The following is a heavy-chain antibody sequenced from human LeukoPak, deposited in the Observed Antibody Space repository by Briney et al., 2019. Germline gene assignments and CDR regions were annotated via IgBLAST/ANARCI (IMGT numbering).Heavy chain of an antibody. J-gene: IGHJ6*03. CDR1: GGSISSYY. CDR3: ARDVSSYYYYYMDV. CDR2: IYYSGST. V-gene: IGHV4-59*01. D-gene: IGHD2-2*01. Sequence: SETLSLTCTVSGGSISSYYWSWIRQPPGKGLEWIGYIYYSGSTNYNPSLKSRVTISVDTSKNQFSLKLSSVTAADTAVYYCARDVSSYYYYYMDVWGKGTTVTVSS.